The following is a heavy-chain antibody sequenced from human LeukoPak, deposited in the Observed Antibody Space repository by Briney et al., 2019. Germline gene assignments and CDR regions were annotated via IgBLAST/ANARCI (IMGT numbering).Heavy chain of an antibody. CDR3: ARDLAIFGVVIEYYFDY. Sequence: ASVKVSCKASGYTFTGYYMHWVRQAPGQGLEWMGWINPNSGGTNYAQKFQGRVTMTRDTSISTAYMELSRLRSDDTAVYYCARDLAIFGVVIEYYFDYWGQGTLVTVSP. CDR2: INPNSGGT. V-gene: IGHV1-2*02. CDR1: GYTFTGYY. J-gene: IGHJ4*02. D-gene: IGHD3-3*01.